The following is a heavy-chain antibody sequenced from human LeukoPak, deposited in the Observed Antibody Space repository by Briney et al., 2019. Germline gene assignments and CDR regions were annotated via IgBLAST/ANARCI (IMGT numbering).Heavy chain of an antibody. V-gene: IGHV1-46*01. CDR2: INPSGGST. CDR3: ARDPIGYCSSASCPRGVDY. D-gene: IGHD2-15*01. CDR1: GYTFTSYY. Sequence: ASVKVSCKASGYTFTSYYMHWVRQAPGQGLEWMGIINPSGGSTSYAQKFQGRVTMTRDTSTSTVYMELSSLRSEDTAVYYCARDPIGYCSSASCPRGVDYWGQGTLVTVSS. J-gene: IGHJ4*02.